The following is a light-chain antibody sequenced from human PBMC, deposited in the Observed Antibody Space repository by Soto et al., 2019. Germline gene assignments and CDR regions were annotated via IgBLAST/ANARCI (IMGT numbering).Light chain of an antibody. V-gene: IGKV3-11*01. Sequence: EIVMTQSPATLSVSPGERVTLSCRASQSVSSYLAWYQQKPGQAPRLLIYGASTGATGIPARFSGSGSGTDFTLTISSLEPEDFAVYYCQQRSDWPPITFGQGTRLEIK. J-gene: IGKJ5*01. CDR3: QQRSDWPPIT. CDR1: QSVSSY. CDR2: GAS.